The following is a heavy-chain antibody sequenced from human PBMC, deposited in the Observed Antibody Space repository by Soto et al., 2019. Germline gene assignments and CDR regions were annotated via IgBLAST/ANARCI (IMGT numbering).Heavy chain of an antibody. Sequence: QITLKESGPTLVKPTQTLTLTCTFSGFSLSTSGVGVGWIRQPPGKALEWLALIYWDDDKRYRPSLKSRLTIPKGTSKNPVVPTMDHLDPVGPATYFWAHKRGSGGMFGYWGQGTLVTVSS. CDR1: GFSLSTSGVG. CDR3: AHKRGSGGMFGY. V-gene: IGHV2-5*02. D-gene: IGHD3-10*01. CDR2: IYWDDDK. J-gene: IGHJ4*02.